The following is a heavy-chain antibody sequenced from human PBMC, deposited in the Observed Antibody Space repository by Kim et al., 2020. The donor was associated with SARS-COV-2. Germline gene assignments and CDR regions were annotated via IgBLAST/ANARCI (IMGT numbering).Heavy chain of an antibody. Sequence: GGSLRLSCAASGFTVSSNHMSWVRQAPGKGLEWVSVIYSGGSTYYADSVKGRFTISRDNSKNTLYLQMNSLRAEDTAVYYCSRDATDYGDYWSGYYYGM. CDR1: GFTVSSNH. J-gene: IGHJ6*01. CDR2: IYSGGST. CDR3: SRDATDYGDYWSGYYYGM. D-gene: IGHD4-17*01. V-gene: IGHV3-66*01.